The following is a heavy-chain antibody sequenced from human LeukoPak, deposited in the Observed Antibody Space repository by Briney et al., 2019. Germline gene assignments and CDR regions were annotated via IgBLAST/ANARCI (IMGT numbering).Heavy chain of an antibody. Sequence: SVKVSCKASGGTFSSYAISWVRQAPGQGLEWMGGIISIFGTANYAQKFQGRVTITTDESTSTAYMELSSLRSEDTAVYYCARSLSGSYYFDYWGQGTLVTVSS. J-gene: IGHJ4*02. V-gene: IGHV1-69*05. CDR3: ARSLSGSYYFDY. CDR2: IISIFGTA. CDR1: GGTFSSYA. D-gene: IGHD1-26*01.